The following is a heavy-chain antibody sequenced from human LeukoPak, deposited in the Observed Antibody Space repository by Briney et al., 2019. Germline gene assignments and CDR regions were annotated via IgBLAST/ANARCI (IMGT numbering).Heavy chain of an antibody. D-gene: IGHD3-10*02. Sequence: GGSLRLSCAASGFTFSIYYMSWVRQAPGKGLEWVANIEGDGTEKYYVDSVKGRFTISRDNAKNSLYLQMNSLRAEDTAVYYCAELGITMIGGVWGKGTTVTISS. V-gene: IGHV3-7*01. J-gene: IGHJ6*04. CDR3: AELGITMIGGV. CDR1: GFTFSIYY. CDR2: IEGDGTEK.